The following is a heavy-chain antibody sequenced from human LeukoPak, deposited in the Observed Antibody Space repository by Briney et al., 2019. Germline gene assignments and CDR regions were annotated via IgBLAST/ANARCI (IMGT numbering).Heavy chain of an antibody. CDR2: INHSGST. V-gene: IGHV4-34*01. J-gene: IGHJ5*02. D-gene: IGHD2-2*01. CDR1: GGSFSGYY. CDR3: ARHWGYQLLSWFGP. Sequence: SETLSLTCAVYGGSFSGYYWSWIRQPPGKGLEWIGEINHSGSTNYNPSLKSRVTISVDTSKNQFSLKLSSVTAADTAVYYCARHWGYQLLSWFGPWGQGTLVTVSS.